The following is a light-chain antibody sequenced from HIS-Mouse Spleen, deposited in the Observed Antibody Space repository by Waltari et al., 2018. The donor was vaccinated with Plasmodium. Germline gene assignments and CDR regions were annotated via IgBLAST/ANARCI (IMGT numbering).Light chain of an antibody. CDR1: QSVSSS. V-gene: IGKV3-11*01. CDR3: QQRSNWPRVLT. J-gene: IGKJ4*01. Sequence: EIVLTQSPATLSLSPGERATLPCRASQSVSSSLAWYQQKPGQAPRLLIYDASNRATGIPARCSGSGSGTDFTLTISSLEPEDFAVYYCQQRSNWPRVLTFGGGTKVEIK. CDR2: DAS.